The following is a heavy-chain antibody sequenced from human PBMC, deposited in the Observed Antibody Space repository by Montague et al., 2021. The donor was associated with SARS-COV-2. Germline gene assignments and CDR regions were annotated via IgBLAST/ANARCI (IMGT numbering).Heavy chain of an antibody. CDR1: GGSISSYY. V-gene: IGHV4-59*01. CDR3: AGDRGRFWHFDL. J-gene: IGHJ2*01. CDR2: IYYSGST. Sequence: SETLSLTSTVSGGSISSYYWNWIRQSPGKGLEWIGYIYYSGSTKYNPSLKSRVTISVDTSKSQMSLRLNSVTAADTAVYYCAGDRGRFWHFDLWGRGTLVTVSS. D-gene: IGHD5-12*01.